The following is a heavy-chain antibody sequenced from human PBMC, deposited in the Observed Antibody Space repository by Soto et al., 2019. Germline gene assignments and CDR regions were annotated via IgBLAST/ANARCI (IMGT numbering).Heavy chain of an antibody. Sequence: QVQLVESGGGVVQPGRSLRLSCAASGFTFSSYGMHWVRQAPGKGLEWVAVISYDGTEKYHADSVKGRFTISRDNSKNTLYLQVNSLRAEDTAVYYCARKSETGTTVPFDYWGQGTLVTVSS. CDR3: ARKSETGTTVPFDY. CDR2: ISYDGTEK. J-gene: IGHJ4*02. D-gene: IGHD1-1*01. V-gene: IGHV3-30*03. CDR1: GFTFSSYG.